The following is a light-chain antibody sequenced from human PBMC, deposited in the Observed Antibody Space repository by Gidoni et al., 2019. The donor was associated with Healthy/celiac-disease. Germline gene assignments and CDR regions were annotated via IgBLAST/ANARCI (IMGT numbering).Light chain of an antibody. J-gene: IGLJ3*02. CDR1: SANIGSNY. CDR3: AAWDDSLSGWV. V-gene: IGLV1-47*01. CDR2: RNN. Sequence: QSVLTQPPSASGTPGPRVPISCSGSSANIGSNYVYWYQHLPGTAPKLLIYRNNQRPSGVPDRFSGSKSGTSASLAISGLRSEDEADYYCAAWDDSLSGWVFGGGTKLTVL.